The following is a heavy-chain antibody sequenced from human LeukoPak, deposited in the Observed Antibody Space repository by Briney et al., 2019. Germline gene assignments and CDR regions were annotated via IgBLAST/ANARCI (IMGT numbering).Heavy chain of an antibody. CDR2: MYYSGST. Sequence: SETLSLTCTVSGSSISSGDYYWSWIRQPPGKGLEWIAYMYYSGSTYYNPSLKSRVTMSADTSKNQLSLELSSVTAADTAVCYCARPYYYDSRIDPWGQGILVTVSS. J-gene: IGHJ5*02. V-gene: IGHV4-30-4*01. D-gene: IGHD3-22*01. CDR3: ARPYYYDSRIDP. CDR1: GSSISSGDYY.